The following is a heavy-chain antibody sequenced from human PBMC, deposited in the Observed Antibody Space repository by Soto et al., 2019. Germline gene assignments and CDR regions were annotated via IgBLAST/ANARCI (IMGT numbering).Heavy chain of an antibody. Sequence: ASVKVSCKASGYTLTELSMHWVRQAPGKGLEWMGGFDPEDGETIYAQKFQGRVTMTEDTSTDTAYMEMNSLRAEDTAVYYCAKDRGDYGLDVWGQGTLVTVSS. V-gene: IGHV1-24*01. CDR1: GYTLTELS. J-gene: IGHJ6*02. CDR3: AKDRGDYGLDV. CDR2: FDPEDGET.